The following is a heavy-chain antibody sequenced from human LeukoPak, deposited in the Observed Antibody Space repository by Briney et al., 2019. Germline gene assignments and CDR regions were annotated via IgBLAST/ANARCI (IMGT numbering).Heavy chain of an antibody. D-gene: IGHD1-26*01. CDR2: IYHSGST. V-gene: IGHV4-30-2*01. CDR1: GGSISSGGYS. J-gene: IGHJ4*02. Sequence: SETLSLTCAVSGGSISSGGYSWSWIRQPPGKGLEWIGYIYHSGSTYYNPSLKSRVTISVDRSKNQFSLKLSSVTAADTAVYYCARGRSLSGSFPFDYWGQGTLVTVSS. CDR3: ARGRSLSGSFPFDY.